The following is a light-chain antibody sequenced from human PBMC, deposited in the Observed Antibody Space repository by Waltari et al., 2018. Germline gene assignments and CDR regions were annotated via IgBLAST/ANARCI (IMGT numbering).Light chain of an antibody. Sequence: SYELTQPPSVSVSPGQTARITCSGDALPKKSAYWYQQKSDQAPVVVIYEDSKRPSGIPERFSGSTSGTMATLTISGAQVEDEADYYCYSIDSSGNHRGVFGGGTKLSV. CDR2: EDS. V-gene: IGLV3-10*01. J-gene: IGLJ3*02. CDR3: YSIDSSGNHRGV. CDR1: ALPKKS.